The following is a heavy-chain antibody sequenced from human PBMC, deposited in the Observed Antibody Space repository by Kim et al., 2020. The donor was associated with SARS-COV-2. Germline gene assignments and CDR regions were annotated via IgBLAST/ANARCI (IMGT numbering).Heavy chain of an antibody. V-gene: IGHV4-4*07. CDR3: ASALGH. Sequence: TRGRTNYNPSLQSRVTMSVDMSKKQFSRKLSSVTAADTAVYDCASALGHWGQGTLVTVSS. J-gene: IGHJ4*02. D-gene: IGHD3-16*02. CDR2: TRGRT.